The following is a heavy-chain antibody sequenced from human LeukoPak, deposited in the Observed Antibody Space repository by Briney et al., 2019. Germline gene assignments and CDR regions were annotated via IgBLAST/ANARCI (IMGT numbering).Heavy chain of an antibody. Sequence: PGRSLRLSCAASGFTFSNHGMHWVRRAPGKGLEWVAIIWYDGSNKYYADSVKGRFTISRDNSKNMLYLQMNSLRAEDTAVYYCARVRGIYPEAWFDPWGQGTLVTVSS. CDR1: GFTFSNHG. CDR2: IWYDGSNK. J-gene: IGHJ5*02. D-gene: IGHD3-16*01. CDR3: ARVRGIYPEAWFDP. V-gene: IGHV3-33*01.